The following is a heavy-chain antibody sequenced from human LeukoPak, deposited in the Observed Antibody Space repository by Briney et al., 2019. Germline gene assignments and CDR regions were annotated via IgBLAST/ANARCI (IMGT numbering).Heavy chain of an antibody. D-gene: IGHD3-10*01. V-gene: IGHV1-18*01. Sequence: ASVKLSCKASGYTFTSYGISWVRQAPGQGLEWMGWISAYNGNTNYAQKLQGRVTMTTDTSTSTAYMELRSLRSDDTAVYYCATGHSRIPMVRGVEPDLDYWGQGTLVTVSS. CDR2: ISAYNGNT. CDR1: GYTFTSYG. J-gene: IGHJ4*02. CDR3: ATGHSRIPMVRGVEPDLDY.